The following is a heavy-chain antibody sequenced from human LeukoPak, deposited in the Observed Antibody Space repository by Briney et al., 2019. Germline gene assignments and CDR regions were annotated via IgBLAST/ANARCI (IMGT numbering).Heavy chain of an antibody. CDR3: ARESIAVAGTGYGMDV. Sequence: SVKVSCKASGYTFTGYYMHWVRQAPGQGLEWMGRIIPILGIANYAQKFQGRVTITAGKSTSTAYMELSSLRSEDTAVCYCARESIAVAGTGYGMDVWGQGTTVTVSS. J-gene: IGHJ6*02. D-gene: IGHD6-19*01. V-gene: IGHV1-69*04. CDR1: GYTFTGYY. CDR2: IIPILGIA.